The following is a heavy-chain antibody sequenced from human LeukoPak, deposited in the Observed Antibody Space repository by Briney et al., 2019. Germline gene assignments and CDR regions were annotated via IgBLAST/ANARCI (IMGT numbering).Heavy chain of an antibody. CDR3: ARGRSAGPYYDFWSGYYHNGMDV. Sequence: ASVKVSCKASGYTFTSYDINWVRQATGQGLEWMGWMNPNSGNTGYAQKFQGRVTMTRNTSISTAYMELSSLRSEDTAVYYCARGRSAGPYYDFWSGYYHNGMDVWGQGTTVTVSS. D-gene: IGHD3-3*01. CDR2: MNPNSGNT. J-gene: IGHJ6*02. V-gene: IGHV1-8*01. CDR1: GYTFTSYD.